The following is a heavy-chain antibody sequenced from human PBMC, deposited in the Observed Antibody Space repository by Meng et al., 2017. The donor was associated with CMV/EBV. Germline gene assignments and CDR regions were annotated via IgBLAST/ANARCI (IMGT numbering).Heavy chain of an antibody. D-gene: IGHD2-2*02. V-gene: IGHV1-8*01. CDR2: MNPNSGNT. J-gene: IGHJ5*02. Sequence: ASEKVSCKASGYTFTSYDINWVRQATGQGLEWMGWMNPNSGNTGYAQKFQGRVTMTRNTSISTAYMELSSLRSEDTAVYYCARRRAAAISNWFDPWGQGTLVTVSS. CDR1: GYTFTSYD. CDR3: ARRRAAAISNWFDP.